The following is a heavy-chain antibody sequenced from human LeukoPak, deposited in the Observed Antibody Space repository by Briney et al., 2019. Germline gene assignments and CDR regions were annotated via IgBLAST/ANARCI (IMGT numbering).Heavy chain of an antibody. D-gene: IGHD3-16*01. CDR2: ISDTSATI. Sequence: QSGGSLRLSCAASGFTFSSYSINWVRQAPGKGLEWVSYISDTSATIYYYAESVRGRFTISGDNAKNSLYLQMSSLRAEDTAIYYCARLGAQFIDYWGQGTLVTVSS. J-gene: IGHJ4*02. CDR3: ARLGAQFIDY. CDR1: GFTFSSYS. V-gene: IGHV3-48*04.